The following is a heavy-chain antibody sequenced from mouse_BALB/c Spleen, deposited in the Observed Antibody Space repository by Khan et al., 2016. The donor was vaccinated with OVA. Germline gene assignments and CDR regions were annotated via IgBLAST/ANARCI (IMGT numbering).Heavy chain of an antibody. D-gene: IGHD2-2*01. Sequence: VQLQQSGPELMKPGTSVKISCKASGYSFTTYYIHWVIQTHGKSLEWIGYIDPFSGGTTYNQKFKGKATLTVDKSSSTAYIHLSNMTSEDSAIYNWTCHVYVACFTYWGQGTLVTVSA. CDR2: IDPFSGGT. CDR1: GYSFTTYY. CDR3: TCHVYVACFTY. J-gene: IGHJ3*01. V-gene: IGHV1S135*01.